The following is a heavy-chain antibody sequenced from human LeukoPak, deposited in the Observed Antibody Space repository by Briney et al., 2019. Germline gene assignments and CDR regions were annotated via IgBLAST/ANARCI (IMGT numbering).Heavy chain of an antibody. CDR2: IHSSGTT. Sequence: SETLSLTCTVSGDSISGYYWSWIRQPPGKGLEWIAFIHSSGTTNYNPSLKSRVSISVDTSKNQFSVKVMSVTAADTAVYYCARIPVAKTFDYWGQGTLVTVSS. D-gene: IGHD6-19*01. CDR3: ARIPVAKTFDY. J-gene: IGHJ4*02. V-gene: IGHV4-59*01. CDR1: GDSISGYY.